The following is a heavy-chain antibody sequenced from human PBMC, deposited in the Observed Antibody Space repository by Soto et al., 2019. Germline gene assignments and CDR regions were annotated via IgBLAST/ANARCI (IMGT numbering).Heavy chain of an antibody. J-gene: IGHJ6*02. V-gene: IGHV4-34*01. Sequence: LSLTCAVSGGSFSGYFWTWIRQAPGKGLEWIGEITHSGGTNYNSSLKSRVMISVDTSKKQFSLILSSVTAADTAVYYCARDRQFYHFWSGYENEGPDGLDVWGQGTTVTVSS. CDR2: ITHSGGT. CDR3: ARDRQFYHFWSGYENEGPDGLDV. CDR1: GGSFSGYF. D-gene: IGHD3-3*02.